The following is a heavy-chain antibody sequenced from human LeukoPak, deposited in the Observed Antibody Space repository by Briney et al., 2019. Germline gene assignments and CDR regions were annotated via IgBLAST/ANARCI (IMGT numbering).Heavy chain of an antibody. CDR1: GGSISSGDYY. Sequence: SQTLSLTCTVSGGSISSGDYYWGWIRQPPGKGLEWIGCIYYSGSTYYNPSLKSRVTISVDTSKNQFSLKLSSVTAADTAVYYCASSIVVVPAAIRRWGQGTLVTVSS. CDR2: IYYSGST. D-gene: IGHD2-2*02. CDR3: ASSIVVVPAAIRR. J-gene: IGHJ4*02. V-gene: IGHV4-30-4*08.